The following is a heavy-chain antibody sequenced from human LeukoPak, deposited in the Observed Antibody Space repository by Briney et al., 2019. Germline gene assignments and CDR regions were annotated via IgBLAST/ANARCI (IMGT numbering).Heavy chain of an antibody. J-gene: IGHJ6*02. CDR1: SGSISSNNYY. D-gene: IGHD3-10*01. V-gene: IGHV4-39*01. CDR2: IYYSGNS. CDR3: ARVPRGLPDCYYGMDV. Sequence: KPSETLSLTCTVSSGSISSNNYYWGWLRQPPGKGLEWIGSIYYSGNSYYKPSLKSRVTISADTSKNQFSLKLSSVTAADTAVYYCARVPRGLPDCYYGMDVWGQGTTVTVSS.